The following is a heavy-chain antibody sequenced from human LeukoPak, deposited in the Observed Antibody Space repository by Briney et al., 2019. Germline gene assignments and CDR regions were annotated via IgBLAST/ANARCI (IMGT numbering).Heavy chain of an antibody. D-gene: IGHD3-10*01. CDR3: ATGIRYYYGSGSLN. CDR2: FDPEDGET. CDR1: GYTFTGYY. Sequence: GASVKVSCKASGYTFTGYYMHWVRQAPGKGLEWMGGFDPEDGETIYAQKFQGRVTMTEDTSTDTAYMELSSLRSEDTAVYYCATGIRYYYGSGSLNWGQGTLVTVSS. V-gene: IGHV1-24*01. J-gene: IGHJ4*02.